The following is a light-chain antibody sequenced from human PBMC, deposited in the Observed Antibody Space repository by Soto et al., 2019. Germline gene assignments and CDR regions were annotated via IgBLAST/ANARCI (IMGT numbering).Light chain of an antibody. J-gene: IGKJ5*01. CDR3: QQYGSSPPVT. CDR2: GAS. Sequence: EIVLTQSPGTLSLSPGERATLSCRASQSVSSSYLAWYQQKPGQAPRLLIYGASGRATGIPDRFSGSGSGTXXXXTXSRXEPEXFAVYYCQQYGSSPPVTFGQGTRLEIK. V-gene: IGKV3-20*01. CDR1: QSVSSSY.